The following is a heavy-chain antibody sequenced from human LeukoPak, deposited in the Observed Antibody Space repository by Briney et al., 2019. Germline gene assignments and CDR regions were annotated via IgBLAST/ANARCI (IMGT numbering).Heavy chain of an antibody. CDR2: IYHSGST. V-gene: IGHV4-59*01. Sequence: SETLSLTCTVSGGSISSYYWSWIRQPPGKGLEWIGYIYHSGSTNYNPSLKSRVTISVDTSKNQFSLKLSSVTAADTAVYYCARTRGEKYSSSWYVGYFDYWGQGTLVTVSS. CDR1: GGSISSYY. J-gene: IGHJ4*02. D-gene: IGHD6-13*01. CDR3: ARTRGEKYSSSWYVGYFDY.